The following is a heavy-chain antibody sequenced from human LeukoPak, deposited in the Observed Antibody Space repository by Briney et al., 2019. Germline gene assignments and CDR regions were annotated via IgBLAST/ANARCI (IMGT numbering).Heavy chain of an antibody. D-gene: IGHD1-7*01. V-gene: IGHV3-9*01. Sequence: GGSLRLSCAASGFTFDDYAMHWVRQGPGKGLGWVSGITWNSGTIGYADSVKGRFTISRDNAKNSLYLQMNSLRAEDTALYYCAKDVTGTGAFDIWGQGTMVTVSS. CDR3: AKDVTGTGAFDI. CDR1: GFTFDDYA. J-gene: IGHJ3*02. CDR2: ITWNSGTI.